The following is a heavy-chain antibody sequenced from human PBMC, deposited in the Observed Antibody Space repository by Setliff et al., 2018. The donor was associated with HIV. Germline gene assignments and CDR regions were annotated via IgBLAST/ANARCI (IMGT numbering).Heavy chain of an antibody. J-gene: IGHJ6*02. CDR3: ARAGVVVAATSYYYGMDV. Sequence: ASVKVSCKASGYTFTDYFIHWVQQAPGKGLEWMGRVAPEDGETIYEEKFQGRVTISADTSTDTAYMEVNSLRSEDTAVYYCARAGVVVAATSYYYGMDVWGQGTTVTVSS. CDR1: GYTFTDYF. CDR2: VAPEDGET. D-gene: IGHD2-15*01. V-gene: IGHV1-69-2*01.